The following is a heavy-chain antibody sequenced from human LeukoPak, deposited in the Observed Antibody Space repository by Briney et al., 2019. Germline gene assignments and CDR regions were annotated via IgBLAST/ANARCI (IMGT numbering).Heavy chain of an antibody. CDR2: TYYRSKWYN. Sequence: SQTLSLTCAISGDSVSSSSATWNWIRQSPSRGLEWLGRTYYRSKWYNEYAVFVKSRITINTDTSKSQFSLQLNSVTPEDTAVYYCARGGMRYSGMDVWGQGTTVTVSS. J-gene: IGHJ6*02. CDR3: ARGGMRYSGMDV. CDR1: GDSVSSSSAT. V-gene: IGHV6-1*01.